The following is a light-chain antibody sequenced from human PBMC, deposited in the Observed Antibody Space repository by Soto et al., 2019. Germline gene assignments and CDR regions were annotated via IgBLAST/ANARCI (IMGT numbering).Light chain of an antibody. CDR3: SSYTSSSTYVV. CDR2: DVS. Sequence: QSALTQPASVSGSPGQSITISCTGTSSDVGGYNYVSWYQQHPGKAPKLMIYDVSNRPSEVSNRFSGSKSGNTASLTISGLQAEDEADYYCSSYTSSSTYVVFGGGPKLTVL. J-gene: IGLJ2*01. V-gene: IGLV2-14*01. CDR1: SSDVGGYNY.